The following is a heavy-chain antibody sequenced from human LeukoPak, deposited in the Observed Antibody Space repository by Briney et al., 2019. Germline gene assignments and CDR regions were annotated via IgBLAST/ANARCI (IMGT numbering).Heavy chain of an antibody. CDR1: GGSISSGSYY. D-gene: IGHD6-13*01. J-gene: IGHJ4*02. CDR2: IHTSGST. Sequence: PSETLSLTCSVSGGSISSGSYYWSWIRQPAGKGLERIGRIHTSGSTSCNPSLKSRVTISVDTSKNQFSLKLSSVTAADTAVYYCARGQSIDWVGYSSSWYGSWAGRGMDYWGQGTLVTVSS. CDR3: ARGQSIDWVGYSSSWYGSWAGRGMDY. V-gene: IGHV4-61*02.